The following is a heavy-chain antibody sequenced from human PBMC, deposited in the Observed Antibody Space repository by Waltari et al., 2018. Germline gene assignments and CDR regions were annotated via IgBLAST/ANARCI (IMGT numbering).Heavy chain of an antibody. D-gene: IGHD1-26*01. CDR3: AALGPDII. CDR2: MGDAGDA. Sequence: EVHLVESGGGLVQPGGSLRLSCAASGFPFSTYDVHWVRQTTGKGLRWVADMGDAGDAYLLHSVGGRFTISRNNAKNSFYLQMDSLRADDTAVYFCAALGPDIIWGQGAMVTVSS. CDR1: GFPFSTYD. J-gene: IGHJ3*02. V-gene: IGHV3-13*01.